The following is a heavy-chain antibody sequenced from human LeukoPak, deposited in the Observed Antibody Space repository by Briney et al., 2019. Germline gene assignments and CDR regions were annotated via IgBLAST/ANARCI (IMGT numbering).Heavy chain of an antibody. CDR1: GGSFSGYY. V-gene: IGHV4-34*01. CDR2: INHSGST. D-gene: IGHD6-19*01. CDR3: ARGTPIAVAGTSGRPSFTNWFDP. Sequence: PSETLSLTCAVYGGSFSGYYWSWIRQPPGKGLEWIGEINHSGSTNYNPSLKSRVTISVDTSKNQFSLELSSVTAADTAVYYCARGTPIAVAGTSGRPSFTNWFDPWGQGTLVTVSS. J-gene: IGHJ5*02.